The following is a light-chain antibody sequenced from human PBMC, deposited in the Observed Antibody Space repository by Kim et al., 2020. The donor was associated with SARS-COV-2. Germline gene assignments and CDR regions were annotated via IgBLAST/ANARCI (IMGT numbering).Light chain of an antibody. Sequence: DIQMTQSPDSLSASVGDGVTITCRASRGLGSYLNWYQQKPGKAPKLLIYATFTLQSGVPSRFTGSGSGTEFTLTISSLQPEDIGTYYCQQTLSIPRTFGPGTKVDIK. CDR3: QQTLSIPRT. V-gene: IGKV1-39*01. CDR2: ATF. J-gene: IGKJ1*01. CDR1: RGLGSY.